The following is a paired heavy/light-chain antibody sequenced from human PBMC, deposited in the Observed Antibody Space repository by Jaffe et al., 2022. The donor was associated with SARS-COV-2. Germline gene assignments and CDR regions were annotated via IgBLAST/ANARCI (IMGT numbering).Light chain of an antibody. J-gene: IGKJ4*01. Sequence: DIQMTQSPSSLSASVGDRVTITCRASQTISLYLNWYQQKSGRAPKLLIHFASGLQNDVPSRFSGRGSGTHFTLTISSLQPEDSATYYCQQSFNSPLSFGGGTKVEIK. CDR1: QTISLY. CDR2: FAS. V-gene: IGKV1-39*01. CDR3: QQSFNSPLS.
Heavy chain of an antibody. CDR1: GFTFSSNA. Sequence: EVQLLESGGGLVQPGGSLRLSCAVSGFTFSSNAMSWVRQAPGKGLEWVSAISTSGFGTYYADSVKGRFTISRDISENMLYLQMNSLRVDDTAVYYCVKDALHSSSWIHNWFDSWGQGTPVTVSS. CDR3: VKDALHSSSWIHNWFDS. V-gene: IGHV3-23*01. J-gene: IGHJ5*01. D-gene: IGHD6-13*01. CDR2: ISTSGFGT.